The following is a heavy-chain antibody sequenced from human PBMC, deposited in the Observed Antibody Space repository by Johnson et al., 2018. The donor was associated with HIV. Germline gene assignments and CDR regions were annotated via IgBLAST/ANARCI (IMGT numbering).Heavy chain of an antibody. J-gene: IGHJ3*02. CDR2: INWNGGST. CDR3: ARGRDSTGDGGAFDI. D-gene: IGHD7-27*01. CDR1: GFTFDDYG. Sequence: VHLVESGGGAVRPGGSLRLSCAASGFTFDDYGMSWVRQAPGKGLEWVSGINWNGGSTGYADSVKGRFTISRDNAKNSLYLQMNSLRAEDTAVYYCARGRDSTGDGGAFDIWGQGIMVTISS. V-gene: IGHV3-20*04.